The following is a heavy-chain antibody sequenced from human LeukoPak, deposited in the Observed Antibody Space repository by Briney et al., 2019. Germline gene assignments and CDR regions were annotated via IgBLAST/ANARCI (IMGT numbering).Heavy chain of an antibody. CDR2: IVPMFGTP. CDR1: GGAFSSYA. Sequence: GASVKVSCKASGGAFSSYAFSWVRQAPDQGLEWMGGIVPMFGTPTYSQKFKGRITLTADESTSTAYMELSSLRSEDTALYYCATDHEWAGDISFFYLDVWGKGTTVIVSS. J-gene: IGHJ6*03. D-gene: IGHD7-27*01. V-gene: IGHV1-69*13. CDR3: ATDHEWAGDISFFYLDV.